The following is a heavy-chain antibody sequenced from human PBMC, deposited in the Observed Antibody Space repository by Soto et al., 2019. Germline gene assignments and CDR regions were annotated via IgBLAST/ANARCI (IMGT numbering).Heavy chain of an antibody. Sequence: EVQLLESGGGLVQPGGSLRLSCAASGFTFSSYAMRWVRQAPGKGLEWVSAISGSGGSTYYADSVKGRFTISRDNSKHTLYLQLNSLRAEDTAVYYCARRRPGTYFDYWGQGTLVTVSS. V-gene: IGHV3-23*01. D-gene: IGHD6-13*01. CDR2: ISGSGGST. CDR3: ARRRPGTYFDY. J-gene: IGHJ4*02. CDR1: GFTFSSYA.